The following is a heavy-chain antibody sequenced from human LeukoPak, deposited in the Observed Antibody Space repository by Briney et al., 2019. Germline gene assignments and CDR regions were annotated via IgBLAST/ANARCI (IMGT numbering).Heavy chain of an antibody. CDR3: AKDLGPGLVPAAMSRYGDYVFKSPHYRLDY. CDR2: ISGSGGST. Sequence: GGSLRLSCAASGFTFSSYAMSWVRQAPGKGLEWVSAISGSGGSTYYADSVKGRFTISRDNSKNTLYLQMNSLRAEDTAVYYCAKDLGPGLVPAAMSRYGDYVFKSPHYRLDYWGQGTLVTVSS. D-gene: IGHD2-2*01. J-gene: IGHJ4*02. V-gene: IGHV3-23*01. CDR1: GFTFSSYA.